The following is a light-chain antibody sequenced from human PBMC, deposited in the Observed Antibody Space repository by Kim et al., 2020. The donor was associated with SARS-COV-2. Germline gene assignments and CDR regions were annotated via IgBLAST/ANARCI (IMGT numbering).Light chain of an antibody. CDR2: VNSDGSH. Sequence: QPVLTQSPSASASLGASVKLTCILSSGHSNYAIAWHQQQPEKGPRFLMKVNSDGSHNKGDGIPDRFSGSSSGAERYLTISRLQSEDEADYYCQTWGTGNWVFGGGTQLTVL. CDR1: SGHSNYA. V-gene: IGLV4-69*01. J-gene: IGLJ3*02. CDR3: QTWGTGNWV.